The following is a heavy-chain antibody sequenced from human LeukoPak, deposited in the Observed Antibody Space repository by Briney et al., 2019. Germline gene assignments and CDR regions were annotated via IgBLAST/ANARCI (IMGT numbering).Heavy chain of an antibody. V-gene: IGHV3-48*04. CDR1: GFTFSSYS. CDR3: ARDDSSGPLSY. CDR2: ISSSSSTI. Sequence: GGSLRLSCAASGFTFSSYSMNWVRQAPGKGLEWVSYISSSSSTIYYADSVKGRFTISRDNAKNSLYLQMNSLRAEDTAVYYCARDDSSGPLSYWGQGTLVTVSS. D-gene: IGHD3-22*01. J-gene: IGHJ4*02.